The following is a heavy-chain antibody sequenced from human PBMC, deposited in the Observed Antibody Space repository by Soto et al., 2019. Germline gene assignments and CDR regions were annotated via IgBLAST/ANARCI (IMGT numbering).Heavy chain of an antibody. CDR1: GFTFSNYV. V-gene: IGHV3-30*03. Sequence: QVQLVESGGGVVQPGRSLRLSCEASGFTFSNYVMDWVRQAPGKGLEWVAVISYDGSNTYYADSLKGRFTISRDNSRNTLYLQMNSLRAEDTAVYYCARDSMVGSFDYWGQGTLVTVSS. CDR2: ISYDGSNT. J-gene: IGHJ4*02. CDR3: ARDSMVGSFDY. D-gene: IGHD1-26*01.